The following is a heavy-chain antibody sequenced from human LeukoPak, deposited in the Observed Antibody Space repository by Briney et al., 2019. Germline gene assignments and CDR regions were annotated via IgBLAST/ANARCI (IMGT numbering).Heavy chain of an antibody. V-gene: IGHV1-2*04. CDR1: GYTFTGYY. Sequence: ASVKVSCKASGYTFTGYYMHWVRQAPGQGLEWMGWINPNSGGTNYAQKFQGWVTMTRDTSISTAYMELSRLRSEDTAAYYCARGQWLVSGMDVWGQGTTVTVSS. J-gene: IGHJ6*02. D-gene: IGHD6-19*01. CDR2: INPNSGGT. CDR3: ARGQWLVSGMDV.